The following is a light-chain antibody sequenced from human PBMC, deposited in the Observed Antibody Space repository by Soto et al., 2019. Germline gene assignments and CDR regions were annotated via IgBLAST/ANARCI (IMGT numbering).Light chain of an antibody. Sequence: IVITHSPCTVSASPRESATLSCRASQSVSSNLAWYQQKPGQAPRLLIYGASSLQSGVPSRFSGSGSGTDFTLTISSLQPDDFATYYCQQYNSYSWTFGQGTKVDIK. J-gene: IGKJ1*01. V-gene: IGKV3-15*01. CDR1: QSVSSN. CDR2: GAS. CDR3: QQYNSYSWT.